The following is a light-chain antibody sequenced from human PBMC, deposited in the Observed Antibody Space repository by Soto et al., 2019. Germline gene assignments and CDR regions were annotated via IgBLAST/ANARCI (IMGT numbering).Light chain of an antibody. J-gene: IGLJ2*01. Sequence: QSALTQPPSASGSPGQSVTISCTGTSSDVGGYNYVSWYQQHPGKAPKLMIYEVSKRPSGVPDRFSGSKSGNTASLTVSGLQAEDEADYYCSSYAGSNNRVVFGGGTKLTVI. CDR3: SSYAGSNNRVV. CDR2: EVS. CDR1: SSDVGGYNY. V-gene: IGLV2-8*01.